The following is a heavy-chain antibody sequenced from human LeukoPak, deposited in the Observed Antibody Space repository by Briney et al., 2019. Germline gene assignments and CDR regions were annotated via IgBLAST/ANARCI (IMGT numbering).Heavy chain of an antibody. CDR2: ISAYNGNT. V-gene: IGHV1-18*01. CDR1: GYTFTSYG. D-gene: IGHD6-13*01. J-gene: IGHJ5*02. CDR3: ARVYSSSWYGWFDP. Sequence: ASVKVSCKASGYTFTSYGISWVRQAPGQGLEWMGWISAYNGNTDCAQKLQGRVTMTTDTSTSTAYMELRSLRSDDTAVYYCARVYSSSWYGWFDPWGQGTLVTVSS.